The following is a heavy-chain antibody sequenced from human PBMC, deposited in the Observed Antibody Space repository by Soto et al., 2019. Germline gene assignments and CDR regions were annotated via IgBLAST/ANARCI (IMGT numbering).Heavy chain of an antibody. J-gene: IGHJ4*02. CDR2: INQDGTVT. Sequence: PVGSVGLSCVASVFTFISSFMGWVRHSPGKGLEWVANINQDGTVTYYVDSVEGRFTISRDNTKDSLYLQMNSLRGEDTAMYYCARYFRRRGRYFFDYWGQGTLVPVSS. CDR1: VFTFISSF. D-gene: IGHD6-25*01. V-gene: IGHV3-7*03. CDR3: ARYFRRRGRYFFDY.